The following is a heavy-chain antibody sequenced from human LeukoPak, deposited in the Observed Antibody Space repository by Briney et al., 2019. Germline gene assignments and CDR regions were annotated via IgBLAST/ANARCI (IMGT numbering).Heavy chain of an antibody. D-gene: IGHD6-13*01. CDR2: ISYDGNNK. V-gene: IGHV3-30-3*01. J-gene: IGHJ4*02. CDR1: GFSFSSYA. CDR3: AKGYSSSWYYFDY. Sequence: GGSLRLSCAPSGFSFSSYAMHWVRQAPGKGLEWVAVISYDGNNKYYADSVKGRFTISRDNSKNTLYLQMNSLRVEDTAVYYCAKGYSSSWYYFDYWGQGTLVTVSS.